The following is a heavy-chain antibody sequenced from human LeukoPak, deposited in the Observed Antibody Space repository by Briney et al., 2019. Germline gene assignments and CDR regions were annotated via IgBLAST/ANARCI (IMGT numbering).Heavy chain of an antibody. CDR1: GFTFSTYA. V-gene: IGHV3-23*01. CDR2: IGGSDGRT. CDR3: AKDSSSYDWGYMDV. J-gene: IGHJ6*03. D-gene: IGHD3-22*01. Sequence: GGSLRLSCAASGFTFSTYAMSWVRQAPGKGLEWVSLIGGSDGRTRYAHSVKGRFTISRDNSKNTLYLEMNSLRAEDTAVYYCAKDSSSYDWGYMDVWGKGTTVTISS.